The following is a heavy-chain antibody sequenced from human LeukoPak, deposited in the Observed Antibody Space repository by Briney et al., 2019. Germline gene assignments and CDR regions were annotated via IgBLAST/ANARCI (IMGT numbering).Heavy chain of an antibody. CDR3: ARHGNSNFDY. CDR2: IFYGGST. V-gene: IGHV4-39*01. CDR1: GGSTSSGSYF. D-gene: IGHD1/OR15-1a*01. Sequence: PSETLSLTCTVSGGSTSSGSYFWGWIRQPPGKGLEWIGSIFYGGSTYYNPSLKSRVTISVDTSKNQFSLKLSSVIAADTAVYYCARHGNSNFDYWGQGTLVTVTS. J-gene: IGHJ4*02.